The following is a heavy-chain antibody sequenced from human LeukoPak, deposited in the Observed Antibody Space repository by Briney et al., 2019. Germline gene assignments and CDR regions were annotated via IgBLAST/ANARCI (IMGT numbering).Heavy chain of an antibody. CDR3: GRETDFGVVTN. D-gene: IGHD3-3*01. CDR2: TYYRSQQWHS. J-gene: IGHJ4*02. V-gene: IGHV6-1*01. Sequence: SQTLSLTCAISGDSLSSKSAAWNWIRQSPSRGLEWLGRTYYRSQQWHSDYAPSVKGRITLNPDTSKNQFSLQLNSVTPEDTAVYYCGRETDFGVVTNWGQGTLVTVSS. CDR1: GDSLSSKSAA.